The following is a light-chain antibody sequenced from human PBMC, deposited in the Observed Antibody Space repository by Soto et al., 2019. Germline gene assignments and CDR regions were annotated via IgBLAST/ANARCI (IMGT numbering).Light chain of an antibody. CDR3: QQYGSSPPIT. J-gene: IGKJ5*01. CDR1: ERLSSVY. CDR2: GAS. V-gene: IGKV3-20*01. Sequence: EIVLTQSPGTLSLSPGERATLSCRASERLSSVYLAWYQQKPGQAPRLLIYGASSRATGIPDRFSGSGSGTDFTLTISRLEPEDFAVYYCQQYGSSPPITFGQGTRLEIK.